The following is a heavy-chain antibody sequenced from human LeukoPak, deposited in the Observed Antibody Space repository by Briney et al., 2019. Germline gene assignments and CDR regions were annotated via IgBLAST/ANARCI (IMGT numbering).Heavy chain of an antibody. J-gene: IGHJ6*03. CDR3: ARGRGASSGSGSHGTTSSYYMDV. CDR1: GYTFTSYA. D-gene: IGHD3-10*01. Sequence: GASVKVSCKASGYTFTSYAMNWVRQAPGQGFEWMGWINTNTGNPTYAQGFTGRFVFSLDTSVSTAHLQISSLEAEDTAVYFCARGRGASSGSGSHGTTSSYYMDVWGKGATVTVSS. CDR2: INTNTGNP. V-gene: IGHV7-4-1*02.